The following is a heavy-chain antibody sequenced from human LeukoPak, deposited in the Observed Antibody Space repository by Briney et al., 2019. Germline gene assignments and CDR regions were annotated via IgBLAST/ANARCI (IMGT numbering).Heavy chain of an antibody. CDR2: IYYSGST. J-gene: IGHJ6*03. V-gene: IGHV4-39*01. CDR3: ARLGGLGYYYMDV. Sequence: PSETLSLTCTVSGGSISSSSYHWGWIRQPPGKGLEWIGSIYYSGSTYYNPSLKSRVTISVDTSKNQFSLKLSSVTAADTAVYYCARLGGLGYYYMDVWGKGTTVTVSS. D-gene: IGHD2-15*01. CDR1: GGSISSSSYH.